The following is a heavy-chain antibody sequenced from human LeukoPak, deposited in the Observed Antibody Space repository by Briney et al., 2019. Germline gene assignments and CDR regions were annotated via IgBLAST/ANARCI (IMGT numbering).Heavy chain of an antibody. CDR1: GYTFTSYG. CDR3: ARSHTPPQGFGELLYGRIWGYFDY. V-gene: IGHV1-69*06. J-gene: IGHJ4*02. CDR2: IIPIFGTA. D-gene: IGHD3-10*01. Sequence: GASVKVSCKASGYTFTSYGISWVRQAPGQGLEWMGGIIPIFGTANYAQKFQGRVTITADKSTSTAYMELSSLRSEDTAVYYCARSHTPPQGFGELLYGRIWGYFDYWGQGTLVTVSS.